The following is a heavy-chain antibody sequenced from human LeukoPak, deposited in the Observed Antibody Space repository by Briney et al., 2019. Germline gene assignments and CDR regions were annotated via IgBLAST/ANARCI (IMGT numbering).Heavy chain of an antibody. CDR2: ISYDGSNK. J-gene: IGHJ6*02. D-gene: IGHD2-21*01. CDR1: GFTFSSYA. Sequence: PGGSLRLSCAASGFTFSSYAMHWVRQAPGKGLEGVAVISYDGSNKYYADSVKGRFTISRDNSKNTLYLQMNSLRAEDTAVYYCARDRRVMGSYYYYGMDVWGQGTTVTVSS. CDR3: ARDRRVMGSYYYYGMDV. V-gene: IGHV3-30*04.